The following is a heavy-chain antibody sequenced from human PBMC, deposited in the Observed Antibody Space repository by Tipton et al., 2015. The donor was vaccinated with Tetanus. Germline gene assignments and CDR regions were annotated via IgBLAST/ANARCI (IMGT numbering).Heavy chain of an antibody. J-gene: IGHJ6*02. Sequence: QLVQSGAEVKKPGASVKVSCKASGYTFTSYYMHWVRQAPGQGLEWMGWISAYNGNTNYAQKLQGRVTMTTDTSTSTAYMELSRLRSDDTAVYYCARDGYSYGLAYYYYGMDVWGQGTTVTVSS. CDR3: ARDGYSYGLAYYYYGMDV. CDR2: ISAYNGNT. D-gene: IGHD5-18*01. CDR1: GYTFTSYY. V-gene: IGHV1-18*04.